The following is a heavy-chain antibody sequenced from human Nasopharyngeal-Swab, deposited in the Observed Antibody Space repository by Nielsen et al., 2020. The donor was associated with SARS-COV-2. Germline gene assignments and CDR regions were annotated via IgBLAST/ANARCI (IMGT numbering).Heavy chain of an antibody. Sequence: SVKVSCKASGGSFSSYAISWVRHATGQGLEWMGGIIPIFGTANYAQKFQGRVTITADESTSTAYMKLSSLRSEDTTVYYSARLPGIAAAGRERYYYYYMDVWGKGTTVTVSS. CDR1: GGSFSSYA. V-gene: IGHV1-69*13. D-gene: IGHD6-13*01. J-gene: IGHJ6*03. CDR3: ARLPGIAAAGRERYYYYYMDV. CDR2: IIPIFGTA.